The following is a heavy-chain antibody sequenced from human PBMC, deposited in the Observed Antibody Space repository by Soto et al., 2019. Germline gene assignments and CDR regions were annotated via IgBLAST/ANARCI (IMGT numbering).Heavy chain of an antibody. J-gene: IGHJ4*02. CDR2: IYYSGST. V-gene: IGHV4-30-4*01. D-gene: IGHD3-10*01. Sequence: PSETLSLTCTVSGGSISSGDYYWSWIRQPPGNGLEWIGHIYYSGSTYYNPSLKSRCTISVDTSKNQFSLKLSYVTAADMAVYYCARAFSGSYYRRYFDYWGQGTLVTVS. CDR1: GGSISSGDYY. CDR3: ARAFSGSYYRRYFDY.